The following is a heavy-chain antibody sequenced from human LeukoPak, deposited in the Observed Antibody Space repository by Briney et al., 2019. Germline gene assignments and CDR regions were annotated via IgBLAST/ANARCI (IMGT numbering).Heavy chain of an antibody. D-gene: IGHD3-16*01. V-gene: IGHV6-1*01. J-gene: IGHJ4*02. CDR1: GDSVSSTSAA. CDR2: AYYRSKWSI. CDR3: AGGFVGGGWHAY. Sequence: SSQTLSLTCAISGDSVSSTSAAWNWLRQSPSRGLEWLGRAYYRSKWSIEYAPSVESRITINPDASKNQFYLQLIPVTPEDTAMYYCAGGFVGGGWHAYWGQGTLVTVSS.